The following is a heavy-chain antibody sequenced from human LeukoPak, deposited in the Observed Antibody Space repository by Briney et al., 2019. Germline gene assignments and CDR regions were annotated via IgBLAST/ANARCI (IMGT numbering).Heavy chain of an antibody. J-gene: IGHJ4*02. D-gene: IGHD2-15*01. CDR1: GGTFSSYA. Sequence: SVKVSCKASGGTFSSYAISWVRQAPGQGLEWMGRIIPILGIANYAQKFQGRVTITADKSTSTAYMELRSLRSDDTAVYYCARGIIGYYFDYWGQGTLVTVSS. CDR2: IIPILGIA. CDR3: ARGIIGYYFDY. V-gene: IGHV1-69*04.